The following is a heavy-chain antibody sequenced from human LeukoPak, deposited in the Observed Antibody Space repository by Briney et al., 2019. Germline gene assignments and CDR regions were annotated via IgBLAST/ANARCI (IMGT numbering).Heavy chain of an antibody. V-gene: IGHV4-30-4*08. Sequence: SQTLSLTCTVSGGSISSGDYYWSWIRQPPGKGLEWIGYIYYSGSTYYNPSLKSRVTISLDTSKNQFSLKLSSVTAPDTAVYYRGRDGSSTVEGDPNWFDPWGQGTLVNVSS. CDR2: IYYSGST. J-gene: IGHJ5*02. CDR3: GRDGSSTVEGDPNWFDP. CDR1: GGSISSGDYY. D-gene: IGHD4-23*01.